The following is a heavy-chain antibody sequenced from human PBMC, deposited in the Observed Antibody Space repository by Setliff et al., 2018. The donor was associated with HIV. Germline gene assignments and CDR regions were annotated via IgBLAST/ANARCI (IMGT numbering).Heavy chain of an antibody. J-gene: IGHJ6*03. D-gene: IGHD4-17*01. CDR3: ARGTTATDYYYYMDV. CDR2: VEPQHGET. Sequence: ASVKVSCKASGYTFTDYYMHWVQQAPGKGLEWMGRVEPQHGETIFAGKFQGRVTITADTSTDTAYMELSSLRSEDTAVYFCARGTTATDYYYYMDVWGKGTSVTGSS. V-gene: IGHV1-69-2*01. CDR1: GYTFTDYY.